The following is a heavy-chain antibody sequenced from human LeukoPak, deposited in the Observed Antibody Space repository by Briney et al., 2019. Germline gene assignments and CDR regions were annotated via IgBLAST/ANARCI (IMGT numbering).Heavy chain of an antibody. Sequence: GASVKVSCKASGGTFSSYAISWVRQAPGQGLEWMGGIIPIFGTANYAQKFQGRVTITADESTSTAYMELSSLRSEDTAVYYCARGRSYYYDSSSYYPFDYWGQGTLVTVSS. D-gene: IGHD3-22*01. J-gene: IGHJ4*02. CDR2: IIPIFGTA. V-gene: IGHV1-69*01. CDR3: ARGRSYYYDSSSYYPFDY. CDR1: GGTFSSYA.